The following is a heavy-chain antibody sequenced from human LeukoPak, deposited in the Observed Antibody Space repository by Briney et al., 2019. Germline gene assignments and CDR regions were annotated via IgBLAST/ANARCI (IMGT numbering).Heavy chain of an antibody. J-gene: IGHJ4*02. CDR1: GYTFTSYY. D-gene: IGHD1-26*01. CDR3: TRESGSYHGNDY. CDR2: INPNNGAT. Sequence: EASVKVSCKASGYTFTSYYMHWVRQAPGQGLEWMGRINPNNGATNYAQKLQGRVTITGDTSISTAYMELSSLRSDDTAVYYCTRESGSYHGNDYWGQGTLVTVSS. V-gene: IGHV1-2*06.